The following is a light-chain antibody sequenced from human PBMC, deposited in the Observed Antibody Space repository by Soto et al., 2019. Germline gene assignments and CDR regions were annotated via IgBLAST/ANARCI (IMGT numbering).Light chain of an antibody. J-gene: IGKJ1*01. CDR3: QQYYSSPAFT. V-gene: IGKV4-1*01. CDR1: QSVLYSSNNKNY. CDR2: WSS. Sequence: DIVMTQSPDSLTVSLGERATITCKSSQSVLYSSNNKNYLAWYQQRPGQPPQLLIYWSSTRESGVPDRFSGSGCGTDYIITISSMQAEDVAVYYCQQYYSSPAFTFGQGTKVEIK.